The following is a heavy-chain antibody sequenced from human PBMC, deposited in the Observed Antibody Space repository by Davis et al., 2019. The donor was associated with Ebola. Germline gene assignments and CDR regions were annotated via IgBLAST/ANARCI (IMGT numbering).Heavy chain of an antibody. CDR1: GFNFKDAW. V-gene: IGHV3-53*01. CDR2: IYTSDST. D-gene: IGHD2-15*01. Sequence: GGSLRLSCAGSGFNFKDAWMNWVRQAPGKGLEWVAVIYTSDSTYYADSVKGRFTIFRDNSKNTLYLQMNSLRVEDTAIYYCAHSYPRSEDWGQGTLVTVSS. J-gene: IGHJ1*01. CDR3: AHSYPRSED.